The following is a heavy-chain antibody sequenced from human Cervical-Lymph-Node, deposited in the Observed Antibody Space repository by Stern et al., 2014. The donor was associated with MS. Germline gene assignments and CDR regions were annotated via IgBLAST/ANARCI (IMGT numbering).Heavy chain of an antibody. J-gene: IGHJ6*02. D-gene: IGHD3-3*01. Sequence: PLVQSGAEVKKPGASVKVSCKASGYTFTNYDINWVRQATGPGLEWMGWMHPNSGNTGYAQKFQGRVTMTRNTSISTAYMELSSLRSEDTAVYYCARFSFGVVKPYYYGMDVWGQGTTVTVSS. CDR1: GYTFTNYD. CDR2: MHPNSGNT. CDR3: ARFSFGVVKPYYYGMDV. V-gene: IGHV1-8*01.